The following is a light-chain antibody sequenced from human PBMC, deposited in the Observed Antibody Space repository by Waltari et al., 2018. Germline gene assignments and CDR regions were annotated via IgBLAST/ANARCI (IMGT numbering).Light chain of an antibody. CDR3: QQYYSTPPT. CDR1: TLVCSC. V-gene: IGKV3-11*01. Sequence: EIVLTQSPATLSLSPGERATLSCRASTLVCSCLAWYQQKPGQAPRLLICDASNRATGIPARFSGSGSGTDFTLTISSLQAEDVAVYYCQQYYSTPPTFGQGTKVEIK. J-gene: IGKJ1*01. CDR2: DAS.